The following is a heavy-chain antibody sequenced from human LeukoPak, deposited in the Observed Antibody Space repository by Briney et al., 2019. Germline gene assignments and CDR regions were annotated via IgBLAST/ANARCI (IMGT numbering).Heavy chain of an antibody. CDR3: ARDWEMGYFDY. J-gene: IGHJ4*02. CDR1: GGTFSSYA. D-gene: IGHD5-24*01. CDR2: IIPIFGTA. Sequence: ASVKVSCKASGGTFSSYAISWVRQAPGQGLEWMGRIIPIFGTANYARKFQGRVTITTDESTSTAYMELSSLRSEDTAVYYCARDWEMGYFDYWGQGTLVTVSS. V-gene: IGHV1-69*05.